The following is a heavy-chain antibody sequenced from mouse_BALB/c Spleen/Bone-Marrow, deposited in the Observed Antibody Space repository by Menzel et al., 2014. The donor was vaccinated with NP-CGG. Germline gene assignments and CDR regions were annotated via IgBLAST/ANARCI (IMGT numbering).Heavy chain of an antibody. CDR2: IWSDGST. Sequence: QAQLKQSGPGLVAPSQSLSITCTVSGFSLTSHGVHWVRQPSGKGLEWLVVIWSDGSTTYNSALKSRLSISKDNSKSQVFLKMNSLQTDDTAMYYCARSLRAYAMDYWGQGTSVTVSS. CDR1: GFSLTSHG. V-gene: IGHV2-6*02. CDR3: ARSLRAYAMDY. D-gene: IGHD1-2*01. J-gene: IGHJ4*01.